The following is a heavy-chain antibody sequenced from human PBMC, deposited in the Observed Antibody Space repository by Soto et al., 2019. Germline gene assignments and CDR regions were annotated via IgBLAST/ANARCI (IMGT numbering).Heavy chain of an antibody. CDR3: ARGYSSTWYRVEAPNY. J-gene: IGHJ4*02. V-gene: IGHV3-48*02. D-gene: IGHD6-13*01. CDR1: GFTFRSYT. CDR2: ISSSSSTI. Sequence: EVQLVESGGGLVQPGGSLRLSCAASGFTFRSYTMHWVRQAPGKGLEWVSYISSSSSTIYYADSVKGRFTISRDNAKNSLYLQMNSLRDEDTAVYYCARGYSSTWYRVEAPNYWGQGTLVTVSS.